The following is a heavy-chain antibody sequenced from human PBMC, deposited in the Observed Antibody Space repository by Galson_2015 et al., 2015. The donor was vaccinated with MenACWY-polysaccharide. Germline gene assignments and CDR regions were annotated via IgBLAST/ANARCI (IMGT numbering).Heavy chain of an antibody. D-gene: IGHD6-19*01. V-gene: IGHV4-59*12. CDR1: GGSISSYY. J-gene: IGHJ2*01. Sequence: LSLTCTVSGGSISSYYWNWIRQPPGKGLEWVGYINYSGSTNHNPSLKSRVTMSVDTSKNQFSLNLTSVTDADTAVYYCARAIAVAGQRRDFDLWGRGTLVTVSS. CDR3: ARAIAVAGQRRDFDL. CDR2: INYSGST.